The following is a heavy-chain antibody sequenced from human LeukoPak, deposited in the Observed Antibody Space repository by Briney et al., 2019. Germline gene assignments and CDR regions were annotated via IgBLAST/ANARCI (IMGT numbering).Heavy chain of an antibody. V-gene: IGHV3-66*04. D-gene: IGHD4-17*01. CDR3: ARRRGGYGDGEFDY. CDR1: GFTVSTTS. Sequence: GGSLRLSCAASGFTVSTTSIIRVRQAPGKGLECVSYIRGDRSTEYAKYVKGRFSISRDDSKNTVYLQMNSLRVEDTSVYYCARRRGGYGDGEFDYLGQGTLVTVSS. J-gene: IGHJ4*02. CDR2: IRGDRST.